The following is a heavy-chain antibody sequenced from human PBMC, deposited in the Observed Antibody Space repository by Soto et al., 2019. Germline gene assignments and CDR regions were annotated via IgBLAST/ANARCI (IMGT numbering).Heavy chain of an antibody. V-gene: IGHV3-23*01. J-gene: IGHJ2*01. D-gene: IGHD4-17*01. Sequence: EVQLLESGGGLVQPGESLRLSCTASGFTFSSYAMTWVRQAPGKGLEWVSTISGSGGSTYYANAVKGRFTISRDNXKXXRYPQLNRLRGGDKAVYYCAKGWATVVSRDWYFGLWGRGTVVTVSS. CDR2: ISGSGGST. CDR3: AKGWATVVSRDWYFGL. CDR1: GFTFSSYA.